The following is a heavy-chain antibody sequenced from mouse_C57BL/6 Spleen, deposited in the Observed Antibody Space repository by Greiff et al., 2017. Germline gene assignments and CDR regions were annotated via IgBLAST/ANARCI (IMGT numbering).Heavy chain of an antibody. CDR3: ARSDYDVGAMDY. Sequence: QVQLQQPGAELVRPGSSVKLSCKASGYTFTSHWMDWVKQRPGQGLEWIGNIYPSDSETHYNQKFKDKATLTVDKSSSTAYMQLSSLTSEDSAVYYCARSDYDVGAMDYWGQGTSVTVSS. D-gene: IGHD2-4*01. V-gene: IGHV1-61*01. J-gene: IGHJ4*01. CDR2: IYPSDSET. CDR1: GYTFTSHW.